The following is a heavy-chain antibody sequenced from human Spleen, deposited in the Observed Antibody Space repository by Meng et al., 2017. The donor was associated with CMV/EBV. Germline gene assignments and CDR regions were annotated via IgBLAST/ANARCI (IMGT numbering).Heavy chain of an antibody. CDR2: ISSSGSTI. D-gene: IGHD1-26*01. CDR1: GFTFSSYE. J-gene: IGHJ4*02. CDR3: ARGRGGATTRYFDY. Sequence: GGSLRLSCAASGFTFSSYEMNWVRQAPGKGLEWVSYISSSGSTIYYADSVKGRFTISRDNSKNTLYLQMGSLRAEDMAVYYWARGRGGATTRYFDYWGQGTLVTVSS. V-gene: IGHV3-48*03.